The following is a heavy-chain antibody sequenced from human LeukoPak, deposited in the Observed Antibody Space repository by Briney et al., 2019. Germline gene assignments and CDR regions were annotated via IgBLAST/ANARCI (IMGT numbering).Heavy chain of an antibody. V-gene: IGHV1-3*01. CDR1: GYTFTSYA. CDR2: INAGNGNT. CDR3: ATTYDILTGGTGAFDY. J-gene: IGHJ4*02. D-gene: IGHD3-9*01. Sequence: ASVKVPCKASGYTFTSYAMHWVRQAPGQRLEWMGWINAGNGNTKYSQKFQGRVTITRDTSASTAYMELSSLRSEDTAVYYCATTYDILTGGTGAFDYWGQGTLVTVSS.